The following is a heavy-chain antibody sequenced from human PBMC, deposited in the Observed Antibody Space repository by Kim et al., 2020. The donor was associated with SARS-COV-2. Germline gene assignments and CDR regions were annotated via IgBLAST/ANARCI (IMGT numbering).Heavy chain of an antibody. CDR1: GFTFSSYG. Sequence: GGSLRLSCAASGFTFSSYGMHWVRQAPGKGLEWVAVIWYDGSNKYYADSVKGRFTISRDNSKNTLYLQMNSLRAEDTAVYYCARDLPWYVVGATVLDYWGQGTLVTVSS. D-gene: IGHD1-26*01. J-gene: IGHJ4*02. CDR2: IWYDGSNK. CDR3: ARDLPWYVVGATVLDY. V-gene: IGHV3-33*01.